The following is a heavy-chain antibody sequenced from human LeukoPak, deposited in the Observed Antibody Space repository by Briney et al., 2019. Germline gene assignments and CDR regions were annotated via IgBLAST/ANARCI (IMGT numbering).Heavy chain of an antibody. CDR2: IKQDGSEK. Sequence: GGSLRLSCAASGFTFSSYWMSWVRQAPGKGLEWVANIKQDGSEKYYVDSVKGRFTISRDNVKNSLYLQMNSLRAEDTAVYYCARISDFWSGYCFDYWGQGTLVTVSS. CDR1: GFTFSSYW. CDR3: ARISDFWSGYCFDY. D-gene: IGHD3-3*01. V-gene: IGHV3-7*01. J-gene: IGHJ4*02.